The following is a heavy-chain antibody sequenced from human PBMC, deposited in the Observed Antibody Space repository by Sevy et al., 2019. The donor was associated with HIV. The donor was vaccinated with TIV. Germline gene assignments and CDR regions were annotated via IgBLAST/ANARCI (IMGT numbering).Heavy chain of an antibody. D-gene: IGHD3-16*01. Sequence: GGSLRLSCAASGFTFSSYGMHWVRQAPGKGLEWVAVISYDGSNKYYADSVKGRFTISRDNSKNTLYLQMNSLSAEDTAVYYCVKSRIPAGEYYGLDVWGQGTTVTVSS. J-gene: IGHJ6*02. CDR2: ISYDGSNK. V-gene: IGHV3-30*18. CDR1: GFTFSSYG. CDR3: VKSRIPAGEYYGLDV.